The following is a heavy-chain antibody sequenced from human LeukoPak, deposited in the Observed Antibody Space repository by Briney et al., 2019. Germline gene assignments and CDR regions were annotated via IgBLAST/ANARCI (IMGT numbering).Heavy chain of an antibody. Sequence: GRSLRLSCAASGFTFSSYGMHWVRQAPGRGLEWVSSISSRSDYIYYADSVKGRFTISRDNAKNSLFLQMNSLRAEDTAVYYCARGSTTEIGWNYWGQGTLVTVSS. J-gene: IGHJ4*02. CDR1: GFTFSSYG. V-gene: IGHV3-21*01. CDR3: ARGSTTEIGWNY. D-gene: IGHD1-14*01. CDR2: ISSRSDYI.